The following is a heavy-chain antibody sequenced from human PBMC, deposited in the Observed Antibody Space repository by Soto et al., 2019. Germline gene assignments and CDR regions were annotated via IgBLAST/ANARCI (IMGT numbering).Heavy chain of an antibody. Sequence: QLQLQESGPGLVKPSETLSLTCTVSGGSVSSNSYSWGWIRQSPGKGLEWIATIYSSENRYYNPSLLIRVTISVDTSKNEFSLRLSSVTAADTAVYYCARLNGYCVSTNCHGYYGMDVWGQGTTVTVSS. CDR1: GGSVSSNSYS. J-gene: IGHJ6*02. CDR3: ARLNGYCVSTNCHGYYGMDV. CDR2: IYSSENR. D-gene: IGHD2-2*03. V-gene: IGHV4-39*01.